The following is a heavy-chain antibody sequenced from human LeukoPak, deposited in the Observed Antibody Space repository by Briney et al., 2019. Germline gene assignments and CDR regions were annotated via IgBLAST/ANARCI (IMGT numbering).Heavy chain of an antibody. CDR1: GGSFSGYY. Sequence: PSETLSLTCAVYGGSFSGYYWSWIRQPPGRGLEWIGEINQSGSTNYKSSLKSRVTISVDTSKKQFSLKLSSVTAADTGVYYCATKYSVAVAANPPHFDYWSQGTPVTVSS. J-gene: IGHJ4*02. D-gene: IGHD6-19*01. V-gene: IGHV4-34*01. CDR3: ATKYSVAVAANPPHFDY. CDR2: INQSGST.